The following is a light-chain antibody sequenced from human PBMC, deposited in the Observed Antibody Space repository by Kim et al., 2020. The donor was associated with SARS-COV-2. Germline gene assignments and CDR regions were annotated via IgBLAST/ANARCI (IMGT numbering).Light chain of an antibody. CDR2: YDS. V-gene: IGLV3-21*04. CDR1: NIESHS. Sequence: SRAHGKPACITCGRNNIESHSCHWYRQKPCQAPVLVIYYDSDRPSGIPERFSGSNSGNTATLTISRVEAGDEADYYCQVWDSSTYVFGTGTKVTVL. CDR3: QVWDSSTYV. J-gene: IGLJ1*01.